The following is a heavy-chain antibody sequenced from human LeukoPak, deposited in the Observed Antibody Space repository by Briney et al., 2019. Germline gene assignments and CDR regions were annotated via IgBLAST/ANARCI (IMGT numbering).Heavy chain of an antibody. V-gene: IGHV3-23*01. J-gene: IGHJ4*02. CDR3: AKPFSISWLYYCDY. CDR2: ISGSGGST. D-gene: IGHD6-13*01. CDR1: AFTFSSYA. Sequence: GGSLRLSCAASAFTFSSYAMSWVRQAPGKGLEWVSGISGSGGSTYYADSVKGRFTISRDNSKNTLYLQMNSLRAEDTAVYYCAKPFSISWLYYCDYWGQGTLVTVSS.